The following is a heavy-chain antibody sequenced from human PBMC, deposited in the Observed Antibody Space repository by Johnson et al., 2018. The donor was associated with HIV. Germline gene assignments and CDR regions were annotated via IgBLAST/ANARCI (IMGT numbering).Heavy chain of an antibody. Sequence: LVESGGGVVQPGRSLRLSCAPSGFTFSRHPMHWVRQAPGKGLEHVATIASLGDNTYYADSVKGRFTISRDNSKNTLFLQMNSLRPEDTAVYHCVTADRGSAWGQGTTVTVSS. V-gene: IGHV3-64*04. D-gene: IGHD1-26*01. CDR3: VTADRGSA. CDR2: IASLGDNT. J-gene: IGHJ3*01. CDR1: GFTFSRHP.